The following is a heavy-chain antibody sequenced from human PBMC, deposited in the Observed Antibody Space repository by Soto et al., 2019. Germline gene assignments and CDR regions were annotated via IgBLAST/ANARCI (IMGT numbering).Heavy chain of an antibody. CDR1: GYSFTSYC. Sequence: PGESLKISCKGSGYSFTSYCIGWVLQMPWKGLEWMGIIYPGDSDTRYSPSFQGQVTISADKSISTAYLQWSSLKASDTAMYYCARFSANWKFAEGHQQFDYWGQGTLVTVSS. D-gene: IGHD1-1*01. CDR3: ARFSANWKFAEGHQQFDY. J-gene: IGHJ4*02. CDR2: IYPGDSDT. V-gene: IGHV5-51*01.